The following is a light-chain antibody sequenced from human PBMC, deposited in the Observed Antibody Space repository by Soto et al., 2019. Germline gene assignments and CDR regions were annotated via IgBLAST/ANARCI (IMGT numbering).Light chain of an antibody. J-gene: IGLJ2*01. CDR3: GTWDSSLTLV. CDR1: SSNIGNNY. CDR2: DNN. Sequence: QSALTQPASVSGSPGQSITISCSGSSSNIGNNYVSWYQQLPGTAPKLLIYDNNKRPSGIPDRFSGSKSGTSATLGITGLQTGDEADYYCGTWDSSLTLVFGGGTKLTVL. V-gene: IGLV1-51*01.